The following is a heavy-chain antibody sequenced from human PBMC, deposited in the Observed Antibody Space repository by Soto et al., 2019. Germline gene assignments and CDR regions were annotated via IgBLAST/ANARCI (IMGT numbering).Heavy chain of an antibody. CDR3: TRLSSSGYWS. J-gene: IGHJ5*02. Sequence: EVQLVESGGGLVQPGGSLKLSCAASGFTFSGSAMHWVRQASGKGLEWVGRIRSKANSYATAYAASVKGRFTISRDDSKKTAYMQMNSLKTEDTAVYYCTRLSSSGYWSWGQGTLVTVSS. CDR1: GFTFSGSA. V-gene: IGHV3-73*02. D-gene: IGHD3-22*01. CDR2: IRSKANSYAT.